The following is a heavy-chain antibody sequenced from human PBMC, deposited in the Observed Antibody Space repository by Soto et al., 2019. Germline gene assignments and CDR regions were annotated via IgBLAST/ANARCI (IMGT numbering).Heavy chain of an antibody. V-gene: IGHV4-59*08. J-gene: IGHJ4*02. CDR3: ARRYGECFDY. CDR2: IYYSGST. CDR1: GGSISSYY. Sequence: PSETLSLICTVSGGSISSYYWSWIRQPPGKGLEWIGYIYYSGSTNYNPSLKSRVTISVDTSKNQFSLKLSSVTAADTAVYYCARRYGECFDYWGQGTLVTVSS. D-gene: IGHD4-17*01.